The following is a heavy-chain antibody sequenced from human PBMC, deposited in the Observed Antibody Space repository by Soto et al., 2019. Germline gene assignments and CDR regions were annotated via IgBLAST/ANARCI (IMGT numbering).Heavy chain of an antibody. Sequence: EVQLVESGGGLVQPGGSLRLSCAASGFSFNNYWMFWVRQPPGKGLVWVSHINSDGSTRTYADSVKGRFTISRDNAKNTLNLQMNSLGAEDTALYYCVGVRRDRYNYWGQGTLVTVSS. J-gene: IGHJ1*01. D-gene: IGHD5-12*01. CDR3: VGVRRDRYNY. CDR2: INSDGSTR. V-gene: IGHV3-74*01. CDR1: GFSFNNYW.